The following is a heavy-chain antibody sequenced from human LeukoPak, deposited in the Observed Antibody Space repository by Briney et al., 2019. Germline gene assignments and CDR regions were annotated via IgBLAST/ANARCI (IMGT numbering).Heavy chain of an antibody. Sequence: GASLQISGKGSGSSFTSYWVGWGRPLPGKGLEWMGIIYPGDSDSRYSPSFQGQVTISADKSISTAYLQWSSLKASDTAMYYCARRSDWNFDYWGQGSLVTVSS. D-gene: IGHD1-1*01. J-gene: IGHJ4*02. CDR2: IYPGDSDS. V-gene: IGHV5-51*01. CDR1: GSSFTSYW. CDR3: ARRSDWNFDY.